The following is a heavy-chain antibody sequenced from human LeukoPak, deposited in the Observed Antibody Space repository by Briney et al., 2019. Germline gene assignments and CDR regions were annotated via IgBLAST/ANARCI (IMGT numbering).Heavy chain of an antibody. CDR2: ISGDGTIT. CDR3: AKDTPLFYHYYGIDV. V-gene: IGHV3-43*02. Sequence: GGSLGLSCAASGLNLDAYAMHWVRQAPGKGLEWVSLISGDGTITYYADSVKGRFTISRDSSKNSLFLEMNSLRSEDTALYYCAKDTPLFYHYYGIDVWGQGTTVTVSS. CDR1: GLNLDAYA. J-gene: IGHJ6*02.